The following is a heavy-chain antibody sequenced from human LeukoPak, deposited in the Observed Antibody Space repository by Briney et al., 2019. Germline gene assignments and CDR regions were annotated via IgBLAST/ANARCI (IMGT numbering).Heavy chain of an antibody. V-gene: IGHV3-21*01. D-gene: IGHD3-3*01. CDR2: MSSGSSYI. CDR1: GFTFSSYS. CDR3: ARDRPTGASRLFVVQ. J-gene: IGHJ4*02. Sequence: GGSLRLSCAASGFTFSSYSMTWVRQAPGKGLDWVSSMSSGSSYIYYADSVRGRFTISRDNAKNSLYLLMNSLRAEDTAVYYCARDRPTGASRLFVVQWGQGTLVTVSS.